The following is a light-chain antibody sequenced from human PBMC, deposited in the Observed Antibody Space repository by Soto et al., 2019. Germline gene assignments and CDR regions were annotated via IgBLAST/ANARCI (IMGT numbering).Light chain of an antibody. J-gene: IGLJ1*01. V-gene: IGLV1-40*01. CDR2: GNS. CDR1: SSNIGAGYD. CDR3: QSYDSSLSGYV. Sequence: QSVLTQPPSVSGAPGQRVTISCTGSSSNIGAGYDVHWYQQLPGTAPKLLIYGNSNRPSGVPDRFSGSKSGTSALLAITGLQAEDEADYYCQSYDSSLSGYVFGTGTKLIVL.